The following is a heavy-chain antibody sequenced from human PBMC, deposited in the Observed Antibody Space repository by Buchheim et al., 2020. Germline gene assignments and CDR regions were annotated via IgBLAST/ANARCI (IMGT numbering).Heavy chain of an antibody. J-gene: IGHJ5*01. CDR1: GGSITSSHW. CDR3: ARDPSSSATVDS. D-gene: IGHD2-2*01. Sequence: QVQLQESGPGLVKPSGTLSLTCAVSGGSITSSHWWTWVRQPPGKGLEWIGEIYHTGSTNYRPSLASRVTIFVDRSKTQFSLTLRSVTAADTGFYYCARDPSSSATVDSWGQGTL. V-gene: IGHV4-4*02. CDR2: IYHTGST.